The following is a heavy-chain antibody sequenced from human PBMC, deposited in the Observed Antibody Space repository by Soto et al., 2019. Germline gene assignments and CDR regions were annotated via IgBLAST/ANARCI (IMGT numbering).Heavy chain of an antibody. J-gene: IGHJ4*02. CDR2: IKPDGNEK. V-gene: IGHV3-7*03. CDR1: GFTFSDYF. Sequence: PGGSLRLSCAASGFTFSDYFMTWVRQAPGKGLEWVATIKPDGNEKYYVDSVKGRFTISRDNAKNSLYLQMNALRAEDTAVYYCAKVGVRYCSGGSCYFHYWGQGT. CDR3: AKVGVRYCSGGSCYFHY. D-gene: IGHD2-15*01.